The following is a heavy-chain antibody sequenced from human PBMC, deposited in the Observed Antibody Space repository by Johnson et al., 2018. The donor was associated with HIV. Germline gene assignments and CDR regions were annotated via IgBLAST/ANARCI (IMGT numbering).Heavy chain of an antibody. D-gene: IGHD5-12*01. Sequence: EVQLVESGGGLVQPGGSMRLSCAASGFTFSSYAMSWVRQAPGKGLEWVSSINSGGGSTYYADSVKGRFTISRDNSKSTLYLQMNSLRAEDTAVYYCAKDLLIKLYSADAFNIWGQGTMVTVAS. J-gene: IGHJ3*02. CDR2: INSGGGST. CDR1: GFTFSSYA. CDR3: AKDLLIKLYSADAFNI. V-gene: IGHV3-23*04.